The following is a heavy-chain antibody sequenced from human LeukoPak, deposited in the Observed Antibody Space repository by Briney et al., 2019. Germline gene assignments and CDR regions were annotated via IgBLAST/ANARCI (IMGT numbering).Heavy chain of an antibody. D-gene: IGHD3-22*01. V-gene: IGHV1-2*02. J-gene: IGHJ4*02. Sequence: ASVKVSCKASGYTFTDYYIHWVRQAPGQGLEWMGWIDPNSGDTDSAQKFQGRVTMTRDTSIRTAYMELSRLTSDDTAVYYCARGALMDYCDSSGYNYFDYWGQGTLVTVSS. CDR3: ARGALMDYCDSSGYNYFDY. CDR1: GYTFTDYY. CDR2: IDPNSGDT.